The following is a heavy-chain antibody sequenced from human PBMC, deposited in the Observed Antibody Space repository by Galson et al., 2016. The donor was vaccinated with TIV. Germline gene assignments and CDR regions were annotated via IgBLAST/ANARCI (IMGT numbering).Heavy chain of an antibody. CDR3: ARHNYYDGLYHGFDI. CDR2: LYPGDSHA. CDR1: GYSFTSYY. D-gene: IGHD3-22*01. V-gene: IGHV5-51*01. Sequence: QSGAEVKKPGESLKISCKGSGYSFTSYYIAWVRQMPGKGLEWMGILYPGDSHARYSPSFQGQVTISADKSIRTAYLQGGNLKASDTAIYYCARHNYYDGLYHGFDIWGQGTMVTVSS. J-gene: IGHJ3*02.